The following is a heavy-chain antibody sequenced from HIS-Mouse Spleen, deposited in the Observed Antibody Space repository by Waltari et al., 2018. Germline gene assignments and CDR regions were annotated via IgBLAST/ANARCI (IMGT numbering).Heavy chain of an antibody. V-gene: IGHV4-39*01. CDR3: ARKRTASGWFDP. CDR2: IYYSGST. D-gene: IGHD2-21*02. Sequence: QLQLQESGPGLVKPSETLSLTCTVSGGSIRRSSYYWGWIRQPPGKGLEWIGSIYYSGSTYYNPSLKSRVTISVDTSKNQFSLKLSSVTAADTAVYYCARKRTASGWFDPWGQGTLVTVSS. J-gene: IGHJ5*02. CDR1: GGSIRRSSYY.